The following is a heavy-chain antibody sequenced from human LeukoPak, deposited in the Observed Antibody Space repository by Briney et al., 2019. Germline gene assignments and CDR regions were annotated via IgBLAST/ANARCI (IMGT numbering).Heavy chain of an antibody. D-gene: IGHD3-10*01. Sequence: GGSLRLSCAASGCTFSSYWMSWVRQAPGKGLEWVANIKQDGSEKYYVDSVKGRFTISRDNAKNSLYLQMNSLRAEDTAVYYCAGHFDGSGRFGFAYWGQGTLVTVSS. CDR3: AGHFDGSGRFGFAY. J-gene: IGHJ4*02. V-gene: IGHV3-7*01. CDR2: IKQDGSEK. CDR1: GCTFSSYW.